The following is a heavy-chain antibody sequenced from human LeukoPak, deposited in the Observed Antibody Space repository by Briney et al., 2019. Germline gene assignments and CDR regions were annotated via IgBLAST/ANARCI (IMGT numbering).Heavy chain of an antibody. CDR2: IYYSGST. CDR1: GGSISSYY. CDR3: ARGGGSGTYYYYMDV. V-gene: IGHV4-59*01. J-gene: IGHJ6*03. Sequence: SETLSLTCTVSGGSISSYYWSWIRQPPGKGLEWIGYIYYSGSTNYNPSLKSRVTISVDTSKNQFSLKLSSVTAADTAVYYCARGGGSGTYYYYMDVWGKGTTVTISS. D-gene: IGHD6-19*01.